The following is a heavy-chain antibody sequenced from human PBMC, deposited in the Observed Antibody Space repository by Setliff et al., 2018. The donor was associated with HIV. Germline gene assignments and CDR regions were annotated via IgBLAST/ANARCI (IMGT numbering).Heavy chain of an antibody. CDR2: ISTYSDER. D-gene: IGHD6-13*01. CDR1: GYTFTTYG. V-gene: IGHV1-18*01. J-gene: IGHJ5*02. Sequence: ASVKVSCKPSGYTFTTYGLSWVRQAPGQGLEWMGWISTYSDERSYAQNLQGRVTMTTDTSTSTAYMELRSLRSEDTAVYYCAGTLGYSSSWYWFDPWGQGTLVTVSS. CDR3: AGTLGYSSSWYWFDP.